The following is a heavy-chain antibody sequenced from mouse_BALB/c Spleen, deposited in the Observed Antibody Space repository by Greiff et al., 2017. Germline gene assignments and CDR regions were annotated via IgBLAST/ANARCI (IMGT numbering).Heavy chain of an antibody. CDR3: ARRYYYGSSSYAMDY. CDR1: GYTFTSYW. Sequence: QVQLQQPGAELVKPGASVKLSCKASGYTFTSYWMHWVKQRPGQGLEWIGEIDPSDSYTNYNQKFKGKATLTVDKSSSTAYMQLSSLTSEDSAVYYCARRYYYGSSSYAMDYWGQGTSVTVSS. V-gene: IGHV1-69*02. D-gene: IGHD1-1*01. J-gene: IGHJ4*01. CDR2: IDPSDSYT.